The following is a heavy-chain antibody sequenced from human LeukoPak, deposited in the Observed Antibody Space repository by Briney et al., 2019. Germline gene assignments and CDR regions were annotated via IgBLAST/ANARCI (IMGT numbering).Heavy chain of an antibody. J-gene: IGHJ4*02. V-gene: IGHV1-46*01. CDR2: INPSSGST. Sequence: GASVKVSCKPSGYSFSSSYIHWVRQAPGQGLEWVGIINPSSGSTSYAQEIQGRVTMTRDTSTSTVYMELRSLRSEDTAVYYCARVAGLQIYSGNFDYWGQGTLVTVSS. D-gene: IGHD5-24*01. CDR3: ARVAGLQIYSGNFDY. CDR1: GYSFSSSY.